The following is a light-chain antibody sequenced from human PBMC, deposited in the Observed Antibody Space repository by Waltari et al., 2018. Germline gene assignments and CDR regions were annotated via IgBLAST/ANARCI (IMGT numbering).Light chain of an antibody. CDR1: QSFSSSF. J-gene: IGKJ2*01. CDR3: QQYGGSPPYT. Sequence: LSPGDRATRSCRASQSFSSSFLAWYQQKPGQAPRLLLYGASSRATGIPDRFSGGGSGTDFTLTISRLEPEDFAVYYCQQYGGSPPYTFGQGTKLEL. V-gene: IGKV3-20*01. CDR2: GAS.